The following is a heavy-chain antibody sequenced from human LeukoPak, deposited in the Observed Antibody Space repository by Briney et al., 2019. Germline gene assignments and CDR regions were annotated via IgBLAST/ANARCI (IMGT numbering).Heavy chain of an antibody. CDR3: ASSMGRIQLWST. V-gene: IGHV1-69*05. Sequence: SVKVSCKASGGTFSSYAISWVRQAPGQGLEWMGGIIPIFGTANYAQKFQGRVTITTDESTSTAYMELSSLRSEDTAVYHCASSMGRIQLWSTWGQGTLVTVSS. J-gene: IGHJ5*02. CDR1: GGTFSSYA. CDR2: IIPIFGTA. D-gene: IGHD5-18*01.